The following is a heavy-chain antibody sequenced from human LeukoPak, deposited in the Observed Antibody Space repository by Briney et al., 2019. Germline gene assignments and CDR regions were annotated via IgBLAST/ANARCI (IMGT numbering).Heavy chain of an antibody. CDR2: INQSGST. J-gene: IGHJ5*02. CDR1: GGSFRGYY. Sequence: SETLSLTCAVYGGSFRGYYWSWIRQPPGKGLEWIGEINQSGSTNYTPSLKSRVTISVDTSKNQFSLKLSSVTAADTAVYYCARVKLQDWFDPWGQGTLVTVSS. V-gene: IGHV4-34*01. D-gene: IGHD4-11*01. CDR3: ARVKLQDWFDP.